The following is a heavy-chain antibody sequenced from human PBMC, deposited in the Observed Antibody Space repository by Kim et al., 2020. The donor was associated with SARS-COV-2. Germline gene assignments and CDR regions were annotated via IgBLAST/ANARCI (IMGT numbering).Heavy chain of an antibody. CDR3: ARDGGSYPPYYYYYGMDV. J-gene: IGHJ6*02. Sequence: KGRFTISRDNAKNSLYLQMNSLRAEDTAVYYCARDGGSYPPYYYYYGMDVWGQGTTVTVSS. V-gene: IGHV3-48*03. D-gene: IGHD1-26*01.